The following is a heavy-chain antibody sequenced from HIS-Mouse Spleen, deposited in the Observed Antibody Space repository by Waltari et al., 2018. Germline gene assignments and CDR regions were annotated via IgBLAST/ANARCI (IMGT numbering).Heavy chain of an antibody. CDR1: GYSISSGYY. D-gene: IGHD6-13*01. Sequence: QVQLQESGPGLVNPSEPLSLTCPVSGYSISSGYYWGWLRQPPGKGLEWIGSICHSGSTYYNPSLKSRVTISVDTSKNQFSLKLSSVTAADTAVYYCARDLSSSWYYFDYWGQGTLVTVSS. V-gene: IGHV4-38-2*02. CDR3: ARDLSSSWYYFDY. CDR2: ICHSGST. J-gene: IGHJ4*02.